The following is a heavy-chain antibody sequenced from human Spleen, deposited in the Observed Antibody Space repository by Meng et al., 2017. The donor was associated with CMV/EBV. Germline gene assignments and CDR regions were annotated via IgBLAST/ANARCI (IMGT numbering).Heavy chain of an antibody. V-gene: IGHV3-30*04. J-gene: IGHJ5*02. D-gene: IGHD4-23*01. CDR3: ARDLGGNEDA. CDR2: TSYDGRNN. Sequence: LSCGVSGFIFSRYAMHWVRQTPGKGLEWVALTSYDGRNNYYPDSVRGRFTISRDNSKNTPYLQMNSLRPEDTAVYYCARDLGGNEDAWGRGTLVTVSS. CDR1: GFIFSRYA.